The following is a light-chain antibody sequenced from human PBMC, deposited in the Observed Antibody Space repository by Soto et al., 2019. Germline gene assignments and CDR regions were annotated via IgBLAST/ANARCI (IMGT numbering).Light chain of an antibody. CDR3: CSYASSSPYF. J-gene: IGLJ1*01. CDR1: SSDVGSYNL. CDR2: GGT. Sequence: QSALTQPASVSGSPGQSITISCTGTSSDVGSYNLVSWYQLHPGKAPKLIVYGGTKRPSGVSNRFSGSKSGNTASLTISGLQAEDEADYYCCSYASSSPYFFATGTKVTVL. V-gene: IGLV2-23*01.